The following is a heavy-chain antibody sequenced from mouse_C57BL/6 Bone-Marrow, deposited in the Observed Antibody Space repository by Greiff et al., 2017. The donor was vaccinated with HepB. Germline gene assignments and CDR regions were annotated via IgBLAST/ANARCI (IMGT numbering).Heavy chain of an antibody. D-gene: IGHD4-1*01. CDR3: ASWDFDY. J-gene: IGHJ2*01. CDR1: GYTFTSYW. CDR2: IDPSDSYT. V-gene: IGHV1-50*01. Sequence: VQLQQPGAELVKPGASVKLSCKASGYTFTSYWIQWVKQRPGQGLEWIGEIDPSDSYTNYNQKFKGKATLTVDTSSSTAYMQLSSLTSEDSAVYYCASWDFDYWGQGTTLTVSS.